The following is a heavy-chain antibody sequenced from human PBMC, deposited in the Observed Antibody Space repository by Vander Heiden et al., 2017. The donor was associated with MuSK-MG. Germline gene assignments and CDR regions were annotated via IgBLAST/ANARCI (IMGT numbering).Heavy chain of an antibody. D-gene: IGHD6-13*01. J-gene: IGHJ6*04. CDR3: TRGYRGMDV. CDR1: GFTFSDHY. Sequence: EVQLVESGGGLVQPGGSLRLFCAASGFTFSDHYMDWVRQAPGKGLEWVGRIRNKADSHTTEYAASVKGRFTITRDDSKNSLYLQMNRLKTEDTAVYYCTRGYRGMDVWGKGTTVTVSS. CDR2: IRNKADSHTT. V-gene: IGHV3-72*01.